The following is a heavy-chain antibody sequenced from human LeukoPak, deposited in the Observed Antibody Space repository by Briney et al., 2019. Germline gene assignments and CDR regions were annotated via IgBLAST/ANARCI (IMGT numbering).Heavy chain of an antibody. CDR1: GFTFSSYS. CDR2: ISSSSSYI. J-gene: IGHJ4*02. Sequence: PGGSLRLSCAASGFTFSSYSMSWVRQAPGKGLEWVSSISSSSSYIYYADSLKGRFTISRDNAKNSLYLQMNSLRAEDTAVYYCARYDSSGYYPIYYFDYWGQGTLVTVSS. D-gene: IGHD3-22*01. V-gene: IGHV3-21*01. CDR3: ARYDSSGYYPIYYFDY.